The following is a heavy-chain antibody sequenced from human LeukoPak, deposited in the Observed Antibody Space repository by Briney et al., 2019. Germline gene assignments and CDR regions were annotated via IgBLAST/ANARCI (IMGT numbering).Heavy chain of an antibody. D-gene: IGHD2-2*01. Sequence: SVKVSCKASGYPFTGYYVHWVRQAPGQGLEWMGRINCNSGGTNYAQKFQGRVTMTRDTSISTAYMELNRLRPDDTAVYYCARDPWGGDIVVVPAAIHDPWGQGTLVTVSS. J-gene: IGHJ5*02. V-gene: IGHV1-2*06. CDR3: ARDPWGGDIVVVPAAIHDP. CDR1: GYPFTGYY. CDR2: INCNSGGT.